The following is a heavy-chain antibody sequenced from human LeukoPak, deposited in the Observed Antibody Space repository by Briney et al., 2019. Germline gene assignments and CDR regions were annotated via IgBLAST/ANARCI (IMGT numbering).Heavy chain of an antibody. Sequence: GSLRLSCAASGLTFSSYWMHWVRQAPGKGLVWVSRVSNEATYADSVKGRFTISRDNAKNSLYLQMNSLRAEDTAVYYCARELDYLEGGDYPLGTHDNYYYYYMDVWGKGTTVTVSS. J-gene: IGHJ6*03. V-gene: IGHV3-74*01. CDR1: GLTFSSYW. CDR3: ARELDYLEGGDYPLGTHDNYYYYYMDV. CDR2: VSNEA. D-gene: IGHD4-17*01.